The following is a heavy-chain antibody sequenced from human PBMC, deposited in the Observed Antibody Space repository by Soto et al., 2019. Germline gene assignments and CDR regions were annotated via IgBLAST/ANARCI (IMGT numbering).Heavy chain of an antibody. CDR2: IRASGLNT. CDR1: GFTFSSYA. CDR3: AKFYCISTTCQTPAAKSSCGFEI. V-gene: IGHV3-23*01. D-gene: IGHD2-2*01. J-gene: IGHJ3*02. Sequence: DVQLLESGGGLGHPGGSLRLSCAASGFTFSSYAMSWVRQAPGKGLEWVSAIRASGLNTYYADSVRGRSTISRDNFKKTVGLQMNSLRVEDRAVYYCAKFYCISTTCQTPAAKSSCGFEIWGQGTLVTVS.